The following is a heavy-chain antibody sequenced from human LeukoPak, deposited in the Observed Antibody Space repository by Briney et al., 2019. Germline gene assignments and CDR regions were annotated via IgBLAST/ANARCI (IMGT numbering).Heavy chain of an antibody. D-gene: IGHD6-19*01. V-gene: IGHV3-74*01. CDR2: VKNDGTT. CDR3: HPLGYTSN. CDR1: GFTFSSRW. Sequence: GGSLRLSCAVSGFTSGFTFSSRWMYWVRQAPGKGLVWVSLVKNDGTTNYADSVKGRFTVSRDNAKNTMYLQMNNLRVEDTALYFCHPLGYTSNWGQGTLVTVSS. J-gene: IGHJ4*02.